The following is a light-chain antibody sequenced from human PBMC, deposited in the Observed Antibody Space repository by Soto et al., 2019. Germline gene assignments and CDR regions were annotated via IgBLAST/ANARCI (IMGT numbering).Light chain of an antibody. V-gene: IGKV3-20*01. Sequence: EIVLTQSPGTLPLSPGERATLSCRSSQSVSSDYLAWYQQKPGQAPRLLIYGASSRATGVPDRFSGSGSGTDFTLTISRLEPEDFALYFCQHYGSSLWTFGQGTKV. CDR3: QHYGSSLWT. CDR1: QSVSSDY. J-gene: IGKJ1*01. CDR2: GAS.